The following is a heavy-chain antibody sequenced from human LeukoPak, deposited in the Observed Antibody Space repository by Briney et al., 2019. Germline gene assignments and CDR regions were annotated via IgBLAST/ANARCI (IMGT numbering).Heavy chain of an antibody. CDR1: GFSSYS. V-gene: IGHV3-21*01. Sequence: GGSLRLSCAASGFSSYSLNWVRQAPGKGLEWVSSISSGSDYIYYADSVKGRFTISRDNAKNSLYLQMNSLRAEDTAIYYCARDPWRTHAYWGQGTLVTVSS. D-gene: IGHD3-3*01. CDR3: ARDPWRTHAY. CDR2: ISSGSDYI. J-gene: IGHJ4*02.